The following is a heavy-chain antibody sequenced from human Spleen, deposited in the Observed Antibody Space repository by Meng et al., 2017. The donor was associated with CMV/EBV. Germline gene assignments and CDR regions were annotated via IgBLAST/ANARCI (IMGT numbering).Heavy chain of an antibody. V-gene: IGHV1-2*06. CDR3: ARPNYDLWSGYHPGMDV. CDR1: GYSFTGYY. Sequence: ASVKVSCKASGYSFTGYYMHWVRQAPGQGLEWMGRINPNSGDTNYAQKFQGRVTMTRDTSIRTAYMELSRLRSDDTAVYYCARPNYDLWSGYHPGMDVWGQGTTVTVS. D-gene: IGHD3-3*01. CDR2: INPNSGDT. J-gene: IGHJ6*02.